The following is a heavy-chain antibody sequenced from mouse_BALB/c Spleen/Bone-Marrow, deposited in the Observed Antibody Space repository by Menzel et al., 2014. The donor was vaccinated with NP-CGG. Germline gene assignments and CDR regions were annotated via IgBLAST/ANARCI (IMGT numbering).Heavy chain of an antibody. CDR2: IDTSDSYT. D-gene: IGHD2-4*01. CDR3: ARGGHDFSLDY. CDR1: GYTFTDNW. J-gene: IGHJ4*01. V-gene: IGHV1-69*01. Sequence: QVQLQQSGAELGMPGASVKMSCKAFGYTFTDNWIYWVKQRPGQGLEWIGAIDTSDSYTNYNQKFMGKASLTVDASSSTAYMQVSSLTSDDSAVYYCARGGHDFSLDYWGQGTSVTVSS.